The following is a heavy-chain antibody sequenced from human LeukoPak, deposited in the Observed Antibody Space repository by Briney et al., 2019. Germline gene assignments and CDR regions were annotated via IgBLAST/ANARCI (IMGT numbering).Heavy chain of an antibody. V-gene: IGHV1-8*01. D-gene: IGHD6-13*01. CDR1: GYTFTSYD. CDR2: MNPNSGNT. Sequence: ASVKVSCKASGYTFTSYDINWVRQATGQGLEWMGWMNPNSGNTGYAQKFQGRVTMTRNTSISTDYMELSSMRSEHTAVYYCARGGLLAAAGTPYYYSMDVWGQGTTVTVSS. J-gene: IGHJ6*02. CDR3: ARGGLLAAAGTPYYYSMDV.